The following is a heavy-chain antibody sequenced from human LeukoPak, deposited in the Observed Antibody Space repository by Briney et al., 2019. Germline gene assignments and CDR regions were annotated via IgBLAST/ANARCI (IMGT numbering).Heavy chain of an antibody. V-gene: IGHV3-23*01. J-gene: IGHJ4*02. CDR2: IPGSGGRT. Sequence: GGSLRLSCAPPGFTFSAYTLTWVRQRPGKGLEWVSAIPGSGGRTYYAGTVKGRFTISRDNSKNTLYLQMNNLRAGDTAVYYCAKEPAYCGGDCYFLLDYWGQGTLVTVSS. CDR3: AKEPAYCGGDCYFLLDY. CDR1: GFTFSAYT. D-gene: IGHD2-21*02.